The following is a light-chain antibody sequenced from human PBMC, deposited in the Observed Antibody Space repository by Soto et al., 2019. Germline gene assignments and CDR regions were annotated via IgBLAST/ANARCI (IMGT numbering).Light chain of an antibody. Sequence: ENVLTQSPGTLSLSPGERATLSCRASQSVSGSYLAWYQQKPGQAPRLLIYAASSRATGIPDRFSGGASGTDFTLTISRLEPEDFAVYHCQQYGDSPLTFGGGTKVEIK. CDR1: QSVSGSY. V-gene: IGKV3-20*01. CDR3: QQYGDSPLT. CDR2: AAS. J-gene: IGKJ4*01.